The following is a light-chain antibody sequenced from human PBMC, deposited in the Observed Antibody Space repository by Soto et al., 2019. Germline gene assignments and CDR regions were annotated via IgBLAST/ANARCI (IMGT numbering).Light chain of an antibody. V-gene: IGKV3D-15*01. Sequence: EIVMTQSPATLSVSPGERASLSCRASQSVNSNYIAWYPHKPGQAPMILIYDISKRATDIPDRFTGSVSGTEFTLTISSLQPEDFATYYCQQHGQWPISCGQGTRLEIK. CDR3: QQHGQWPIS. CDR2: DIS. J-gene: IGKJ5*01. CDR1: QSVNSN.